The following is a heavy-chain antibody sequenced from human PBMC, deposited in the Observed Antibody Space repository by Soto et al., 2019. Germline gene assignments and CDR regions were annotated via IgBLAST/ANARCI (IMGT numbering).Heavy chain of an antibody. CDR1: GDSFSTYY. J-gene: IGHJ6*02. V-gene: IGHV4-59*13. CDR2: VYYSGST. Sequence: QMQLQESGPGLVKPSETLSLTCTVSGDSFSTYYWSWIRQPPGKGLEWIGYVYYSGSTNYNTSLKTRVTISLDTSRNQFSLKVNSVTAADTAVYYCARCVSAAGTCYYGLDVWGQGTTVTVSS. CDR3: ARCVSAAGTCYYGLDV. D-gene: IGHD6-13*01.